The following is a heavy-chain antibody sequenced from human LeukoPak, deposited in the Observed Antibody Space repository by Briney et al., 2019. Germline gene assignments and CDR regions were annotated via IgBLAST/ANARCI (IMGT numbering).Heavy chain of an antibody. CDR2: IWYDGSNK. Sequence: GTSLRLSCAASGFTFRSHGMHWVRQAPGKGLEWVAFIWYDGSNKYYTDSVKGRFTISRDNSKNTLYLQMNSLRAEDTAVYYCAGDRATSYFDYWGQGALVTVSS. CDR1: GFTFRSHG. V-gene: IGHV3-33*01. J-gene: IGHJ4*02. CDR3: AGDRATSYFDY. D-gene: IGHD1-26*01.